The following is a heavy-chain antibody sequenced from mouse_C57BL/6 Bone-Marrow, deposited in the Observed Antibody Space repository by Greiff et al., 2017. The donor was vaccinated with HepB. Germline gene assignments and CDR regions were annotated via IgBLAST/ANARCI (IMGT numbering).Heavy chain of an antibody. CDR1: GYTFTSCG. CDR3: ARDPYYYGSDYAMDY. J-gene: IGHJ4*01. CDR2: IYPRSGNT. V-gene: IGHV1-81*01. Sequence: VQLQQSGAELARPGASVKLSCKASGYTFTSCGISWVKQRTGQGLEWIGEIYPRSGNTYYNEKFKGKATLTADKSSSTAYMELRSLTSEDSAVYFCARDPYYYGSDYAMDYWGQGTSVTVSS. D-gene: IGHD1-1*01.